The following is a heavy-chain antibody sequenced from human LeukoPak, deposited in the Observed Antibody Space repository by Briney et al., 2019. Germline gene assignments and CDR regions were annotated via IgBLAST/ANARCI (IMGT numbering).Heavy chain of an antibody. CDR1: GFTFNSYA. V-gene: IGHV3-23*01. CDR3: AKVPAYYYYYMDV. Sequence: GGSLRLSCAASGFTFNSYAMSWVRQAPGKGLEWVSAISGSGGSTYYADSVKGRFTISRDNSKNTLYLQMNSPRAEDTAVYYCAKVPAYYYYYMDVWGKGTTVTVSS. CDR2: ISGSGGST. J-gene: IGHJ6*03.